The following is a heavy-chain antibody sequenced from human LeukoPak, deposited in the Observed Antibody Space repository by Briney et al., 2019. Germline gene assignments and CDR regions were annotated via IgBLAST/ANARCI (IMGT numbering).Heavy chain of an antibody. CDR3: ARGHRNYDFWSGYYYYYYYYMDV. V-gene: IGHV4-59*01. D-gene: IGHD3-3*01. CDR2: IYYSGST. CDR1: GGSISPYY. J-gene: IGHJ6*03. Sequence: PSETLSLTCTVSGGSISPYYWSWIRRPPGKGLEWIGYIYYSGSTNYNPSLKSRVTISVDTSKNQFSLKLSSVTAADTAVYYCARGHRNYDFWSGYYYYYYYYMDVWGKGTTVTVSS.